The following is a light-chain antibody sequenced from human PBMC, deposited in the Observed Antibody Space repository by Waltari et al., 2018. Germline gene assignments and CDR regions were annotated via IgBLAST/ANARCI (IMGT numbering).Light chain of an antibody. J-gene: IGLJ3*02. CDR3: CSYAGPWV. CDR1: SSDVGL. Sequence: QSALTQPASVSGSPGQSVTISCTGISSDVGLVSWYQQHPGKAPKLIIYEDNKRPAGVPDRFSGSKSGNTASLTISGLQAEDEADYHCCSYAGPWVFGGGTKLTVL. V-gene: IGLV2-23*01. CDR2: EDN.